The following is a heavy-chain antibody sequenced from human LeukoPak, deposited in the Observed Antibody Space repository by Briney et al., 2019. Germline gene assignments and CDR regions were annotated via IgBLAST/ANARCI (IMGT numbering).Heavy chain of an antibody. V-gene: IGHV4-34*01. CDR3: ARGIVVVPAAISLSRPGARFDY. Sequence: PSETLSLTCAVYGGSFSGYYWSWLRQPPGKGLEWIGEINHSGSTNYNPSLKSRVTISVDTSKNQFSLKLSSVTAADTAVYYCARGIVVVPAAISLSRPGARFDYWGQGTLVTVSS. CDR2: INHSGST. CDR1: GGSFSGYY. D-gene: IGHD2-2*02. J-gene: IGHJ4*02.